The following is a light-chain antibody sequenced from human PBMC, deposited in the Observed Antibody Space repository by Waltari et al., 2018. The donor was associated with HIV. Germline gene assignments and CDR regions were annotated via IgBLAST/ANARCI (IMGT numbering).Light chain of an antibody. V-gene: IGLV2-11*01. CDR3: CSYAGSYTWL. CDR2: DVI. CDR1: SSDIGGYNY. J-gene: IGLJ3*02. Sequence: QSALTQPRSVSGSPGQSVTISCTGTSSDIGGYNYVSWYQQYPGKAPKVVIYDVIERPSGVPDRFSGSKSGNTASLTISGLQAGDEADYYCCSYAGSYTWLFGGGTKLTVL.